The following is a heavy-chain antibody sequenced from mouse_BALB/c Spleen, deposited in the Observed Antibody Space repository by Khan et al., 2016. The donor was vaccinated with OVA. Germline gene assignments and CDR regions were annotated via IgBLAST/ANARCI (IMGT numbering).Heavy chain of an antibody. CDR1: GFTFSSNT. Sequence: EVLLVESGGGLVQPGGSLKLSCAASGFTFSSNTMSWVRQTPEKRLEWVAYITNGGGNTYYPDTVKGRFTISRDNAKNTLYLQMSSLKSEDTAMYYCARIPTFITTALDYWGQGTSVTGSS. CDR2: ITNGGGNT. D-gene: IGHD1-2*01. J-gene: IGHJ4*01. V-gene: IGHV5-12-2*01. CDR3: ARIPTFITTALDY.